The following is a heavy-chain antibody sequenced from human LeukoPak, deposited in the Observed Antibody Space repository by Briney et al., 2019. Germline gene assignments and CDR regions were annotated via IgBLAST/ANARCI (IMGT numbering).Heavy chain of an antibody. Sequence: SETLSLTCTVSGGSVTSGNYYWNWIRQPAGKGLEWIGRIYTNGGASCNPSLKSRVTISTDASKNQFSLKLSSVTAADTAVYYCAREPPGYWGQGILVTVSS. CDR2: IYTNGGA. CDR1: GGSVTSGNYY. J-gene: IGHJ4*02. V-gene: IGHV4-61*02. CDR3: AREPPGY.